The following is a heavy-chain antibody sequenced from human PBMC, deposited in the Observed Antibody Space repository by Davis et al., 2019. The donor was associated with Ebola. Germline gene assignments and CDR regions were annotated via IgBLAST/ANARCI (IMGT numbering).Heavy chain of an antibody. J-gene: IGHJ4*02. CDR1: GFTFRNYA. CDR3: ARAVFHEVLDY. CDR2: VSHSEREK. V-gene: IGHV3-30*04. D-gene: IGHD3-3*01. Sequence: GESLKISCAASGFTFRNYAMHWVRQAPGKGPEWVAVVSHSEREKFYADSVKGRFTISRDNSENILYLQMNSLTADDTAVYYCARAVFHEVLDYWGQGTPVTVSS.